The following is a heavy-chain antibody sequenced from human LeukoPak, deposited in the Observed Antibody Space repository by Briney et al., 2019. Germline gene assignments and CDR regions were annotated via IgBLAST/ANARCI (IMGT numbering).Heavy chain of an antibody. CDR1: GVSVSSSGSF. D-gene: IGHD3-3*01. CDR3: ATGTIFGVLLQ. Sequence: SETLSLTCTVSGVSVSSSGSFWGWIRQPPGKGLEWIATIYYSGSTYYNPSLKRRVTISVDTSKNQFSLKVISVTAADSAVYYCATGTIFGVLLQWGQGTVVTVSS. V-gene: IGHV4-39*01. CDR2: IYYSGST. J-gene: IGHJ4*02.